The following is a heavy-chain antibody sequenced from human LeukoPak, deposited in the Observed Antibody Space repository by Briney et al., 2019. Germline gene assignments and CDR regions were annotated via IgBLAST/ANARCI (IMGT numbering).Heavy chain of an antibody. Sequence: GASVKVSCKASGYTFINYGINWVRQAPGQGLEWLGWISAYSGTTNYAQKLQDRVTMTTDTSTSTAYMELRSLRSDDTAVYYCARGPYSSGWELKYYFDYWGQGTLVTVSS. CDR3: ARGPYSSGWELKYYFDY. J-gene: IGHJ4*02. V-gene: IGHV1-18*01. CDR1: GYTFINYG. CDR2: ISAYSGTT. D-gene: IGHD6-19*01.